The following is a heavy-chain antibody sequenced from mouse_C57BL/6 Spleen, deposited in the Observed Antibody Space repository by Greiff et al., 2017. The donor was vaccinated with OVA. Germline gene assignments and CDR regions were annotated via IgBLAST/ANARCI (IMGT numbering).Heavy chain of an antibody. Sequence: QVQLQQPGAELVMPGASVKLSCKASGYTFTSYWMHWVQQRPGQGLEWIGEIDPSDSYTNYNQKFKGKSTLTVDKSSSTAYMQLSSLTSEDSAVYYCAVRMDYWGQGTSVTVSS. CDR3: AVRMDY. D-gene: IGHD2-14*01. CDR2: IDPSDSYT. J-gene: IGHJ4*01. CDR1: GYTFTSYW. V-gene: IGHV1-69*01.